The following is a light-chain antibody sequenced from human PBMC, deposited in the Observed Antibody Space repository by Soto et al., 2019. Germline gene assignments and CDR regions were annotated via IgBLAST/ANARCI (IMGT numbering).Light chain of an antibody. Sequence: QSVLTQPPSGSGTPGQRVTISCSGSSSNIGSNTVNWYQQLPGTAPKLLIYSNNQRPSGVPDRFSGSKSGTSASLAISGLQSEDEADYYCAAWDDSLYVVFGGGTKLTVL. CDR2: SNN. CDR3: AAWDDSLYVV. J-gene: IGLJ2*01. CDR1: SSNIGSNT. V-gene: IGLV1-44*01.